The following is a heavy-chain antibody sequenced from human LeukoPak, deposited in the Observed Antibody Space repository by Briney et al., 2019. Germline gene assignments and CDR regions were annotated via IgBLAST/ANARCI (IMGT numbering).Heavy chain of an antibody. Sequence: PGGSLRLSCAVSGITLSNYGMSWVRQAPGKGLEWVAGMSDSGGRTNYADSVKGRFTISRDNPKNTLYLQMNSLRAEDTAVYFCAKRGVVIRVILVGLHKEAYYFDSWGQGALVTVSS. CDR1: GITLSNYG. J-gene: IGHJ4*02. D-gene: IGHD3-22*01. CDR3: AKRGVVIRVILVGLHKEAYYFDS. CDR2: MSDSGGRT. V-gene: IGHV3-23*01.